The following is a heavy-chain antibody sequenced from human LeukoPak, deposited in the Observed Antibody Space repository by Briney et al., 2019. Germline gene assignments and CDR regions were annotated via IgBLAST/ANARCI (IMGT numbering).Heavy chain of an antibody. D-gene: IGHD2-2*01. CDR3: ARDCSSTSCPIDY. J-gene: IGHJ4*02. Sequence: SETLSLTCTVSGESMSSGSDYWSWIRRPPGKGLEWIGEGGNSGGTKFNPSLKSRVTMSVDTSKNQFSLKLSSVTAADTAVYYCARDCSSTSCPIDYWGQGTLVTVSS. CDR2: GGNSGGT. V-gene: IGHV4-39*07. CDR1: GESMSSGSDY.